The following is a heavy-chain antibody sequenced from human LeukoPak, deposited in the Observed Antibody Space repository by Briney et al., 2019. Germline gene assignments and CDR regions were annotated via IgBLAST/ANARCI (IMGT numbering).Heavy chain of an antibody. CDR2: IYYSGST. D-gene: IGHD2-15*01. J-gene: IGHJ4*02. V-gene: IGHV4-59*01. Sequence: SETLSLTCTVSGGSISSYCWSWIRQPPGKGLEWIRYIYYSGSTNYNPSLKSRVTISVDTSKNQFSLKLSSVTAADTAVYYCARDCSGGSCYSGFDYWGQGTLVTVSS. CDR3: ARDCSGGSCYSGFDY. CDR1: GGSISSYC.